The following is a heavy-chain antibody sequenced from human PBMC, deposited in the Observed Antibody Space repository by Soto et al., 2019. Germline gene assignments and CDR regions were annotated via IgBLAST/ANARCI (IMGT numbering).Heavy chain of an antibody. Sequence: QVQLVQSGAEVKKPGASVKVSCKASGYTFTSYEINWVRQATGQGLEWMGWMNPNSGDTGYAQKFQGRVTMTWNTXISTAYMELSSLRSEDTAVYYCARGELLWFGELLRWGQGTLVTVSS. CDR2: MNPNSGDT. V-gene: IGHV1-8*01. CDR1: GYTFTSYE. J-gene: IGHJ4*02. CDR3: ARGELLWFGELLR. D-gene: IGHD3-10*01.